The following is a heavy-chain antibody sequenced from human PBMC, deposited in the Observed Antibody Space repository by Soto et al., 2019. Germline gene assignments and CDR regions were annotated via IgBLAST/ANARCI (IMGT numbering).Heavy chain of an antibody. Sequence: QITLKESGPTLVKPTQTLTLTCTFSGFSLSTSGVGVGWIRQPPGKALEWLAVIYWYDSKHYSPSLESRLTITKDTSKNQVVLTMTNMDPVDTATYYCAHKGYGDYPLDYWGQGTLVTVSS. J-gene: IGHJ4*02. CDR2: IYWYDSK. V-gene: IGHV2-5*01. CDR1: GFSLSTSGVG. D-gene: IGHD4-17*01. CDR3: AHKGYGDYPLDY.